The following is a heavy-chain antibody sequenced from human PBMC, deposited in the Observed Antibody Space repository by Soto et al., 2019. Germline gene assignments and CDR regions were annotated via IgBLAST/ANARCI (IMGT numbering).Heavy chain of an antibody. Sequence: GGSLRLSCAASGFTFSSYAMSWVRQAPGKGLEWVSAISGSGGSTYYADSVRGRFTISRDNSKNTLYLQMNSLRAEDTAVYFCARVYYSNLPYYFYYMDVWGQGTTVTVSS. CDR1: GFTFSSYA. D-gene: IGHD4-4*01. CDR3: ARVYYSNLPYYFYYMDV. V-gene: IGHV3-23*01. J-gene: IGHJ6*02. CDR2: ISGSGGST.